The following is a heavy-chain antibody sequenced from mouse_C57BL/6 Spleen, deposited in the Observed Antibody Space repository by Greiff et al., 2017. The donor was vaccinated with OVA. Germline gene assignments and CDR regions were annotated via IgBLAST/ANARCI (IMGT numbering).Heavy chain of an antibody. D-gene: IGHD1-1*01. V-gene: IGHV7-3*01. CDR1: GFTFTDYY. J-gene: IGHJ4*01. Sequence: EVKLVESGGGLVQPGGSLSLSCAASGFTFTDYYMSWVRQPPGKGLEWLGFIRNKANGYTTEYSASVKGRFTISRDNSQSILYLQMNALRAEDSATYYCARSPHYYGSSYVYAMDYWGQGTSVTVSS. CDR3: ARSPHYYGSSYVYAMDY. CDR2: IRNKANGYTT.